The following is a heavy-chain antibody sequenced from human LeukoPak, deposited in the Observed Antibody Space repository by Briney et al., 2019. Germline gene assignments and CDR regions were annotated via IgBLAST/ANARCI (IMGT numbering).Heavy chain of an antibody. CDR1: GFTFSSYA. Sequence: PGGSLRLSCAASGFTFSSYAMSWVRQAPGKGLEWVSAISGSGGSTYYADSVKGRFTISRDNSKNTLYLQMNSLRAEDTAVYYRAKGPTSLPAEYYFDYWGQGTLVTVSS. V-gene: IGHV3-23*01. CDR2: ISGSGGST. CDR3: AKGPTSLPAEYYFDY. J-gene: IGHJ4*02. D-gene: IGHD2-2*01.